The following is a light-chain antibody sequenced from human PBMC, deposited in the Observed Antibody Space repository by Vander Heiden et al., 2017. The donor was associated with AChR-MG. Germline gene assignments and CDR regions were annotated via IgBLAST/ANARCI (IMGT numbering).Light chain of an antibody. Sequence: DIVMTQSPVTLSVSPGERATLSCRASQNISSNLTWYQQKPGQAPRLLIYGASTRATGIPPSFSGSGSGTEFTLTISSLQSEDFAVYYCQHDSNWPLTFGGGTKVEIK. J-gene: IGKJ4*01. CDR1: QNISSN. V-gene: IGKV3-15*01. CDR3: QHDSNWPLT. CDR2: GAS.